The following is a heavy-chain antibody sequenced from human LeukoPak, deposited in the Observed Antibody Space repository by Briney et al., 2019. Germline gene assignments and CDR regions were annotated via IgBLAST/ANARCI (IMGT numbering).Heavy chain of an antibody. D-gene: IGHD2-2*01. V-gene: IGHV1-46*01. CDR2: INPSGGST. CDR3: ARAFWGYCSSTSCRDLEGWFDH. CDR1: GYTFTIYY. Sequence: GASVTLSFTSSGYTFTIYYMHWVRQAPGQGLEWMGIINPSGGSTSYARKFQGRVTITRETTTSTVYMELSSLRSEDTAVYYCARAFWGYCSSTSCRDLEGWFDHWGQGTLVTVSS. J-gene: IGHJ5*02.